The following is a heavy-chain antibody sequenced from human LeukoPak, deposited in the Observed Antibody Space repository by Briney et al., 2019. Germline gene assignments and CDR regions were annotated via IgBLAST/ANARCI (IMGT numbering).Heavy chain of an antibody. V-gene: IGHV1-69*02. Sequence: VAPVKVSCKASGGTFSIYTISWVRQAPGQGLEWMGRIIPILGIANYAQKFQGRVTITADKSTSTAYMELSSLRSEDTAVYYCASLYYYDSSGYYGAEYFQHWGQGTLVTVSS. CDR3: ASLYYYDSSGYYGAEYFQH. CDR2: IIPILGIA. D-gene: IGHD3-22*01. CDR1: GGTFSIYT. J-gene: IGHJ1*01.